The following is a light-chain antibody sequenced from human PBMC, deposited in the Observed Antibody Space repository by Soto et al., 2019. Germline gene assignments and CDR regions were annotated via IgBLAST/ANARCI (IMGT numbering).Light chain of an antibody. CDR3: QQYYSTPT. CDR2: WAS. CDR1: QSVLYSSNNKNY. J-gene: IGKJ5*01. Sequence: DIVMTPSPDSLAVSLGERATINCKSSQSVLYSSNNKNYLAWYQQKPGQPPKLIIYWASTRESGVPDRFSGSGSGTDFTLTISSLQAEDVAVYYCQQYYSTPTFGQGTRLEIK. V-gene: IGKV4-1*01.